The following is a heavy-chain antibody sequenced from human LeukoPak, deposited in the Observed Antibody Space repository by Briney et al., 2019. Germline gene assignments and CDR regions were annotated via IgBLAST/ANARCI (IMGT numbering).Heavy chain of an antibody. CDR2: IYWDDDK. V-gene: IGHV2-5*02. D-gene: IGHD5-24*01. CDR3: AHMRRDGYNGRLGTIDY. Sequence: SGPTLVNPTQTLTLTCTFSGFSLSTSGVGVGWNRQPPGKALEWLALIYWDDDKRYSPSLKSRLTITKDTSKNQVVLTMTNMDPVDTATYYCAHMRRDGYNGRLGTIDYWGQGTLVTVSS. CDR1: GFSLSTSGVG. J-gene: IGHJ4*02.